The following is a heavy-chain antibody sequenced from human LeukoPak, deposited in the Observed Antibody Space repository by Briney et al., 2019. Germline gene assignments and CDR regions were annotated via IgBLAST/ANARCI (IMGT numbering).Heavy chain of an antibody. V-gene: IGHV1-69*05. CDR3: ATPTPAAAGYYYYYMDV. D-gene: IGHD6-13*01. J-gene: IGHJ6*03. CDR2: IIPIFGTA. CDR1: GGTFSSYA. Sequence: SVKVSCKASGGTFSSYAISWVRQAPGQGLEWMGGIIPIFGTANYAQKFQGRVTITTDESTSTAYMELSSLRSEDTAVYYCATPTPAAAGYYYYYMDVWGKGTTVTVSS.